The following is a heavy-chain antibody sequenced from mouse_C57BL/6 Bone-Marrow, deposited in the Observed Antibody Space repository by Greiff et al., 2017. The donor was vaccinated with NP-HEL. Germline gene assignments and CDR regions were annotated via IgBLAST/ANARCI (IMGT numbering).Heavy chain of an antibody. CDR2: INPSSGYT. CDR3: AILLSFAY. D-gene: IGHD2-1*01. V-gene: IGHV1-7*01. CDR1: GYTFTSYW. J-gene: IGHJ3*01. Sequence: VKLVESGAELAKPGASVKLSCKASGYTFTSYWMHWVKQRPGQGLEWIGYINPSSGYTKYNQKFKYKATLTADKSSSTAYMQLSSLTYEDSAVYYCAILLSFAYWGQGTLVTVSA.